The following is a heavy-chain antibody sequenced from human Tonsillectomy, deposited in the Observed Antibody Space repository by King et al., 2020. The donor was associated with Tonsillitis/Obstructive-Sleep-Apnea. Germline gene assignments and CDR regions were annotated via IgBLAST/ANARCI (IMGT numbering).Heavy chain of an antibody. CDR3: ARDRRGHL. J-gene: IGHJ4*02. V-gene: IGHV4-59*01. D-gene: IGHD3/OR15-3a*01. CDR1: GGSISRYY. CDR2: IYYSGST. Sequence: QLQESGPGLVKPSETLSLTCTVSGGSISRYYWSWIRQPPGKGLEWIGYIYYSGSTDYNPSLKSRVTISVDTSKNQFSLRLSSVTTADTAVYYCARDRRGHLWGQGTLVTVSS.